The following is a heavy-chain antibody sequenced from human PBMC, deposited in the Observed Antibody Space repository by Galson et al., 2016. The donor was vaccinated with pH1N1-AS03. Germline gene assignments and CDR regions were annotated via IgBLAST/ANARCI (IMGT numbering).Heavy chain of an antibody. J-gene: IGHJ2*01. CDR1: GDSTFDYY. V-gene: IGHV4-4*09. CDR3: ARDPPLEIGWYFDL. D-gene: IGHD3-3*01. CDR2: IQTTGNT. Sequence: SETLSLTCTVSGDSTFDYYWNWIRQPPGKGLEWIGYIQTTGNTKYNPSLKSRVTMSIDTAENQFSLHLMSVTAADTALYYCARDPPLEIGWYFDLWGRGTLVTVSS.